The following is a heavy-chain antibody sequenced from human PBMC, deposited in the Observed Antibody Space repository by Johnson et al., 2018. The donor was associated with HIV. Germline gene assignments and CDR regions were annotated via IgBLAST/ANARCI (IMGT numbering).Heavy chain of an antibody. D-gene: IGHD3-10*01. V-gene: IGHV3-66*01. Sequence: EVQLVESGGGLVQPGGSLRLSCAASGFSVSSTYLSWVRQAPGKGLAWVSVIYSGGSTQYADSVKGRFTISRDNSKNSLYLQMNSLRTEDTALYYCARDLYYGSGSSVAFDIWGQGTMVTVSS. CDR1: GFSVSSTY. CDR2: IYSGGST. J-gene: IGHJ3*02. CDR3: ARDLYYGSGSSVAFDI.